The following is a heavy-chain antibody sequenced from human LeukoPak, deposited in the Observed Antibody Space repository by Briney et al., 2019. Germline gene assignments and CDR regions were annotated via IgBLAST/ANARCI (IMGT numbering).Heavy chain of an antibody. D-gene: IGHD3-22*01. V-gene: IGHV4-34*01. CDR3: ARVGYYDSSGYYYRRGYFDY. Sequence: PSETLSLTCAVYGGSFSAYYWSWIRQPPGKGLEWIGEINHSGSTNYNPSLKSRVTISVDTSKNQFSLKLSSVTAADTAVYYCARVGYYDSSGYYYRRGYFDYWGQGTLVTVSS. CDR2: INHSGST. J-gene: IGHJ4*02. CDR1: GGSFSAYY.